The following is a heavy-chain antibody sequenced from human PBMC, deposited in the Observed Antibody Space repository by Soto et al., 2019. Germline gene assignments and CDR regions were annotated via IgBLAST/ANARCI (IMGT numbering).Heavy chain of an antibody. CDR1: GGSISSSNW. CDR2: IYHSGST. J-gene: IGHJ4*02. CDR3: ARDLGYYDSGTTKYGYFDY. Sequence: SETLSLTCAVSGGSISSSNWWRWVRQPPGKGLEWIGEIYHSGSTNYNPSLKSRVTISVDKSKNQFSLKLSSVTAADTAVYYCARDLGYYDSGTTKYGYFDYRGQGTLVTVSS. D-gene: IGHD3-16*01. V-gene: IGHV4-4*02.